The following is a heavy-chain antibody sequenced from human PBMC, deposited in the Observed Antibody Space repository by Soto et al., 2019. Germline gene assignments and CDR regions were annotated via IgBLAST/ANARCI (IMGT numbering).Heavy chain of an antibody. CDR3: ATGGRQWLVTSAFNY. Sequence: VQLVESGGGVVQPGRSLRLSCAASGFTFSDYAMRWVRQAPGKGLEWVAVVSHDGRNTHYADSVKGRFTISRDSSKNTVSLEMTSLRAEDTAVYYCATGGRQWLVTSAFNYWGQGALVTVSS. V-gene: IGHV3-30*03. D-gene: IGHD6-19*01. CDR2: VSHDGRNT. CDR1: GFTFSDYA. J-gene: IGHJ4*02.